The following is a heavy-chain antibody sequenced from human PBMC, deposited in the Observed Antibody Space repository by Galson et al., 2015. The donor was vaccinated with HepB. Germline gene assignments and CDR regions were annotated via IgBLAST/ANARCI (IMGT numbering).Heavy chain of an antibody. V-gene: IGHV3-30-3*01. CDR2: ISSEGSNK. Sequence: SLRLSCAASGFTFSTYAMHWVRQAPGKGLEWIGVISSEGSNKYFADFGEGRFTVSRDNSRNTLYLQMNSLRPEDTAMYYCARDSGYCTSVDCRGDGFDAWGQGTMVTVSS. D-gene: IGHD2-8*02. CDR3: ARDSGYCTSVDCRGDGFDA. J-gene: IGHJ3*01. CDR1: GFTFSTYA.